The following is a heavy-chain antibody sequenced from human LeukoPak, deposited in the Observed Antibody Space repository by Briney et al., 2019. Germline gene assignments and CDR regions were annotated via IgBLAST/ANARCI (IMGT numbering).Heavy chain of an antibody. CDR1: GGSFSGYY. J-gene: IGHJ5*02. CDR2: IYYSGST. Sequence: SETLSLTCAVYGGSFSGYYWSWIRQPPGKGLEWIGSIYYSGSTYYNPSLKSRVTISVDTSKNQFSLKLSSVTAADTAVYYCARVAAAGTLPLGPWGQGTLVTVSS. CDR3: ARVAAAGTLPLGP. D-gene: IGHD6-13*01. V-gene: IGHV4-34*01.